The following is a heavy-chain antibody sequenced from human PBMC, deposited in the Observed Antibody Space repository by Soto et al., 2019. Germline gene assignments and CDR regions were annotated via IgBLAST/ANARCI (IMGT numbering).Heavy chain of an antibody. CDR2: ISGSGDST. CDR1: GFTFSIYA. Sequence: GGSLRLSCAASGFTFSIYAMSWFRQAPGKGLEWVSGISGSGDSTYYADSVKGRFTISRDNSKNTLYLQVNSLRAEDTAVYYCARDPPDDSSGYYSFDHWGQGTQVTVSS. V-gene: IGHV3-23*01. CDR3: ARDPPDDSSGYYSFDH. D-gene: IGHD3-22*01. J-gene: IGHJ4*02.